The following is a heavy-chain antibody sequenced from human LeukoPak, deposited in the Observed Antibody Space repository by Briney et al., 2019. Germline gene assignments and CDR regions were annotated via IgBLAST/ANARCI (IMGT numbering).Heavy chain of an antibody. D-gene: IGHD3-22*01. CDR2: ITGNGGTT. V-gene: IGHV3-23*01. Sequence: GGSLRLSCAGSGVTFNTYILSCVRQAPGRGLEWVSAITGNGGTTYYADSVKGRFTISRDNSKNMLYMQMNSLRVEDTAVYYCAKMDYDSSGCPHWGQGTLVTVST. CDR3: AKMDYDSSGCPH. CDR1: GVTFNTYI. J-gene: IGHJ1*01.